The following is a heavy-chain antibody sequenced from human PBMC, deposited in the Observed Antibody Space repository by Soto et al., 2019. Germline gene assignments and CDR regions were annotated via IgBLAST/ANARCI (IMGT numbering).Heavy chain of an antibody. CDR3: ARTDGYEIEY. CDR2: IYPGDSDT. Sequence: VESLKISCKGSGYIFVSYWICCLRQMPGKGLEWMGIIYPGDSDTRYSPSFQGQVTISADKSITTVYLQWSSLKASDTAMYYCARTDGYEIEYWGQGTLVTVSS. V-gene: IGHV5-51*01. CDR1: GYIFVSYW. D-gene: IGHD5-12*01. J-gene: IGHJ4*02.